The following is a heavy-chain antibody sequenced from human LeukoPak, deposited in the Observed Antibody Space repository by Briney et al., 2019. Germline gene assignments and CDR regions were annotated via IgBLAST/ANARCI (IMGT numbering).Heavy chain of an antibody. D-gene: IGHD5-18*01. J-gene: IGHJ4*02. Sequence: PGRSLRLSCAASGFTFSSYGMHWVRQAPGKGLEWVAVISYDGSNKYYADSVKGRFTISRDNSKNTLYLQMNSLRAEDTAVYYCAKAPLQLWLEGDWGQGTLVTVSS. CDR1: GFTFSSYG. V-gene: IGHV3-30*18. CDR3: AKAPLQLWLEGD. CDR2: ISYDGSNK.